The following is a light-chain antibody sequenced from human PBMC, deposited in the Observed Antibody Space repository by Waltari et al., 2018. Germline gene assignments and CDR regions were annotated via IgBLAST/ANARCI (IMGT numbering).Light chain of an antibody. CDR2: GAS. J-gene: IGKJ2*01. CDR1: QRISTM. Sequence: EIVMTQSPATLAVSPGDRATLSCRASQRISTMLAWYQQKPGQAPRFLIYGASTRAPGIPARFSGSGSGTEYTLTISSLQSEDFAVYYCQQYNDWPYTFGQGTKLEIK. V-gene: IGKV3-15*01. CDR3: QQYNDWPYT.